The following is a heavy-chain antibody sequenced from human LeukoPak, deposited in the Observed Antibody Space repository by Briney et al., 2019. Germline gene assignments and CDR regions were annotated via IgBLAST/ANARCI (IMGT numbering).Heavy chain of an antibody. CDR2: IKSKTDGGTT. D-gene: IGHD3-22*01. Sequence: GGTLRLSCAASRFIVSNNYMTWVRQAPGKGLEWVGRIKSKTDGGTTDYAAPVKGRFTISRDDSKNTLYLQMNSLKTEDTAVYYCTTGIRIDYYDSSGYFDYWGQGALVTVSS. V-gene: IGHV3-15*01. CDR3: TTGIRIDYYDSSGYFDY. CDR1: RFIVSNNY. J-gene: IGHJ4*02.